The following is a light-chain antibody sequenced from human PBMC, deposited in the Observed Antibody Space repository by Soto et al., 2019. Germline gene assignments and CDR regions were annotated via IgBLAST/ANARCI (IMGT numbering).Light chain of an antibody. CDR1: QSVNSN. CDR2: VAS. V-gene: IGKV3-15*01. J-gene: IGKJ4*01. CDR3: QQYNVWPFT. Sequence: EIVMTQSPVTLSVSPGDRATLSCRASQSVNSNLAWYQHKPGQTPKLLIYVASTRATGIQARFSGSGSGTEFTLTISSLQSEDFAVYYCQQYNVWPFTFGGGTKVEFK.